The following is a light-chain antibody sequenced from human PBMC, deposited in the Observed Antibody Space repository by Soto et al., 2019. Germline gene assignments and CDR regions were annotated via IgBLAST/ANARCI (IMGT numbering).Light chain of an antibody. J-gene: IGKJ1*01. CDR1: QGVKIF. Sequence: EIVLTQSPGTLSLSPGERPTLSCRASQGVKIFLAGFQQKPGQAPRLLIFHASNRATGVPDRFSGSGSGTDFTLTITRLEPEDSAVYYCHHYVGSPWAFGQGTRVEIK. V-gene: IGKV3-20*01. CDR3: HHYVGSPWA. CDR2: HAS.